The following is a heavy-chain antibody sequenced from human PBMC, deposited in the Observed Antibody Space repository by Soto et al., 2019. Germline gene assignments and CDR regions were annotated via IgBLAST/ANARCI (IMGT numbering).Heavy chain of an antibody. D-gene: IGHD6-19*01. CDR1: GYTFTSYG. Sequence: QVRLVQSGAEVKKPGASVKVSCKASGYTFTSYGISWVRQAPGQGLEWMGWISAYNGNTNYAQKLQGRVTMTTDTSTSTAYMELRSLRSDDTAVYYCARDSRAVAGDYYYYYGMDVWGQGTTVTVSS. J-gene: IGHJ6*02. CDR3: ARDSRAVAGDYYYYYGMDV. V-gene: IGHV1-18*01. CDR2: ISAYNGNT.